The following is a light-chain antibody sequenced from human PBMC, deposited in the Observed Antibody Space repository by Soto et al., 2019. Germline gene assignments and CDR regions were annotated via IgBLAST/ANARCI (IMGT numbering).Light chain of an antibody. CDR1: QTISSW. J-gene: IGKJ1*01. V-gene: IGKV1-5*03. Sequence: DVQLTHSPSFLSASVGDRVTITCRASQTISSWLAWYQQKPGKAPKLLIYKASTLKSGVPSRFSGSGSGTEFTLTISSLQPDDFATYYCQHYNSYSEAFGQGTKVDI. CDR2: KAS. CDR3: QHYNSYSEA.